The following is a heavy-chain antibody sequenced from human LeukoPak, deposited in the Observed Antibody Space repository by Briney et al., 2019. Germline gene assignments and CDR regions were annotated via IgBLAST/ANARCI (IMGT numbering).Heavy chain of an antibody. D-gene: IGHD1-14*01. Sequence: ASVEVSCKASGYTFTCYGIAWVRQAPGQGLEWMGWISVDNGNTNYAQKLQGRVTMTTDTSTSTAYMELRSLRSDDTAVYYCARKGEPKSSNLYYYYGMDVWGQGTTVTVSS. J-gene: IGHJ6*02. V-gene: IGHV1-18*01. CDR1: GYTFTCYG. CDR2: ISVDNGNT. CDR3: ARKGEPKSSNLYYYYGMDV.